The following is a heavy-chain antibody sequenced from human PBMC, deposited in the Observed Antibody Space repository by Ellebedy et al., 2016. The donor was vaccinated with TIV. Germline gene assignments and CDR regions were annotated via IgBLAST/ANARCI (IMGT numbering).Heavy chain of an antibody. CDR2: LTLDGSDK. Sequence: GESLKISCAASGFSFSNFWMCWVRQAPGKGLEWVANLTLDGSDKYCVDSVKGRFIISRDNAKNSLYLQMDSLRAEDTAVYYYAGGSGREGFDPWGQGTLVTVSS. D-gene: IGHD3-10*01. CDR1: GFSFSNFW. J-gene: IGHJ5*02. CDR3: AGGSGREGFDP. V-gene: IGHV3-7*04.